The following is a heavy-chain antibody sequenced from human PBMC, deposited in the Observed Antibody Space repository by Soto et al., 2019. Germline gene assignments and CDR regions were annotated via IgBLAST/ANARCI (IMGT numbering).Heavy chain of an antibody. Sequence: EVQLVESGGGLVQPGRSLRLSCAASGFTFDDYAMHWVRQAPGKGLEWVSGISWNSGNIAYADSVTGRFTISRDNAKNSLYLQMNSLRAEDTALYYCAKAKLRYFDWSPFDYWGQGTLVTVSS. CDR1: GFTFDDYA. J-gene: IGHJ4*02. D-gene: IGHD3-9*01. CDR3: AKAKLRYFDWSPFDY. CDR2: ISWNSGNI. V-gene: IGHV3-9*01.